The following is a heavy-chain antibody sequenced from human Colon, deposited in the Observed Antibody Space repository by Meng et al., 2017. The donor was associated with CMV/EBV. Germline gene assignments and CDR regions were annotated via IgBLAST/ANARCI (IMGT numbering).Heavy chain of an antibody. D-gene: IGHD6-13*01. CDR2: ISSSGGTT. J-gene: IGHJ6*02. Sequence: GESLKISWAASGFTFSNYSMSWVRQAPGKGLEWVTGISSSGGTTYYADSVKGRFTISRDNAKNSLYLQMNSLRAEDTAVYYCASYSSYYYGMDVWGQGTTVTVSS. V-gene: IGHV3-23*01. CDR1: GFTFSNYS. CDR3: ASYSSYYYGMDV.